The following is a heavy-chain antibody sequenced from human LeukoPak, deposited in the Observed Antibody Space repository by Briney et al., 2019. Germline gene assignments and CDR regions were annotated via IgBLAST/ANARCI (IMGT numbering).Heavy chain of an antibody. CDR1: GFTVSSNY. Sequence: GGSLRLSCAASGFTVSSNYMSWVRQAPGKGLEWVSVIYSGGSTYYADSVKGRFTISRDNSKNTLYLQMNSLRAEDTAVYYCATPPKGYSGYDFVAAGYYYYGMDVWGQGTTVTVSS. CDR2: IYSGGST. V-gene: IGHV3-53*01. CDR3: ATPPKGYSGYDFVAAGYYYYGMDV. J-gene: IGHJ6*02. D-gene: IGHD5-12*01.